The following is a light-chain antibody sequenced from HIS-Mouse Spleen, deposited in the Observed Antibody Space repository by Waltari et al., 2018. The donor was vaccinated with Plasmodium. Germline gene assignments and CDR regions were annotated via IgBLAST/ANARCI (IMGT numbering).Light chain of an antibody. CDR3: QQYYSSWT. V-gene: IGKV4-1*01. CDR1: QSVLYSSNNKNY. CDR2: WAS. Sequence: DIVITQSPDSLAVPLGERATINCTSSQSVLYSSNNKNYLAWYQQKPGQPPKLLIYWASTRESGVPDRFSGSGSGTDFTLTISSLQAEDVAVYYCQQYYSSWTFGQGTKVEIK. J-gene: IGKJ1*01.